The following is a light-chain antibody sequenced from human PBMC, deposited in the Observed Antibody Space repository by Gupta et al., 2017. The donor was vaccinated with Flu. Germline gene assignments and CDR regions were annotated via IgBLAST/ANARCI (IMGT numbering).Light chain of an antibody. CDR3: QSYDTSLSVWV. J-gene: IGLJ3*02. V-gene: IGLV1-40*01. CDR2: GNT. Sequence: QSVLTQPPSVSGAPGPRVTISCTGSSSNIGAGYAVHWYQQLPGTAPKLLIYGNTNRPSGVPDRFSGSKSGTSASLSITGLQAEDEADYYCQSYDTSLSVWVFGGGTKLTVL. CDR1: SSNIGAGYA.